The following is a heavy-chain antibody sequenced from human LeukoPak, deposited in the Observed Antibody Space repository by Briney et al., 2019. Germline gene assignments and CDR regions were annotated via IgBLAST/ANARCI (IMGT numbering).Heavy chain of an antibody. CDR2: ISGSGGST. V-gene: IGHV3-23*01. Sequence: PGGSLRLSCAASGFTFSSYAMSWVRQAPGKGLEWVSAISGSGGSTYYADSVKGRFTISRDNSKNTLYLQMTSLRAEDTAVYYCAKDLPYYYGSGSSFDYWGQGTLVTVSS. CDR1: GFTFSSYA. CDR3: AKDLPYYYGSGSSFDY. D-gene: IGHD3-10*01. J-gene: IGHJ4*02.